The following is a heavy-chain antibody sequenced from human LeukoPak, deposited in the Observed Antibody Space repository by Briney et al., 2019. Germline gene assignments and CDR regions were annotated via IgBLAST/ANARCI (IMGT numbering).Heavy chain of an antibody. V-gene: IGHV1-18*01. J-gene: IGHJ4*02. CDR2: IGAYNGNT. CDR3: ARVETLYSGSGSGDY. D-gene: IGHD3-10*01. CDR1: GYTFTSYG. Sequence: ASVKVSCKASGYTFTSYGISWVRQAPGQGLEWMGWIGAYNGNTNYAQKLQGRVTMTTDTSTSTAYMELRNLRSDDTAVYYCARVETLYSGSGSGDYWGQGTLVTVSS.